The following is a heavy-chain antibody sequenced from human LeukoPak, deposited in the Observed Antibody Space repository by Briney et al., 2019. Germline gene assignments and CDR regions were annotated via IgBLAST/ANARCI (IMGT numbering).Heavy chain of an antibody. Sequence: SVKVSCKASGGTFSSYAISWVRQAPGQGLEWMGGIIPIFGTANYAQKFQGRVTITADESTSTAYMELSSLRSEDTAVYYCARGGFGELSFWFDPWGQGTLVTVSS. V-gene: IGHV1-69*13. CDR2: IIPIFGTA. CDR1: GGTFSSYA. J-gene: IGHJ5*02. CDR3: ARGGFGELSFWFDP. D-gene: IGHD3-10*01.